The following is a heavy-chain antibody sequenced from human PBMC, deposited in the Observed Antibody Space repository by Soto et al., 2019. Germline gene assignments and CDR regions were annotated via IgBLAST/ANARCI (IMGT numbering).Heavy chain of an antibody. V-gene: IGHV3-23*01. D-gene: IGHD4-17*01. Sequence: GGSLRLSCAASGFTFNNYAMVWVRQAPGKGLEWVSGIAGDGDITKYADSVRGRFTISRDNSKNRLYLQMYSLRAEDTALYYCAKDPNGNYLGAFXGWGQGTMVTVSS. CDR1: GFTFNNYA. J-gene: IGHJ3*01. CDR2: IAGDGDIT. CDR3: AKDPNGNYLGAFXG.